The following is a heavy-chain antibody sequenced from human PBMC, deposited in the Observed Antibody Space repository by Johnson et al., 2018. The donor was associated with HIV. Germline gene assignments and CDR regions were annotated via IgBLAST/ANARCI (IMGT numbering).Heavy chain of an antibody. CDR3: ARSGSYYGAFDI. D-gene: IGHD1-26*01. CDR2: INWNGGST. V-gene: IGHV3-20*04. J-gene: IGHJ3*02. CDR1: GFTFDDYG. Sequence: VQLVESGGGVVRPGGSLRLSCVASGFTFDDYGMSWVRQAPGKGLEWVSGINWNGGSTGYADSVKGRFTISRDNAKNSMYLQINSLRAEDTAVYYCARSGSYYGAFDIWGQGTMVTVSS.